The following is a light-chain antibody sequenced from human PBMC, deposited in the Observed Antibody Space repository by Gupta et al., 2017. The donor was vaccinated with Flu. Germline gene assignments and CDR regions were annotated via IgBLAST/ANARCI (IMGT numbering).Light chain of an antibody. CDR2: RNN. CDR1: RSNIGSNY. V-gene: IGLV1-47*01. CDR3: AAWDDSLSGRV. Sequence: QSVLTQPPSASGTPGQRVPTSCSGSRSNIGSNYVSWYQQRPGTAPKLLIYRNNHRPSGVPDRFSGSKSCTSASLAISGRRSEDEADYYCAAWDDSLSGRVFGGGTKLTVL. J-gene: IGLJ3*02.